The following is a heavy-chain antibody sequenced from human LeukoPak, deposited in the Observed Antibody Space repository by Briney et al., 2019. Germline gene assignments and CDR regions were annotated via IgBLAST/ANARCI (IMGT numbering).Heavy chain of an antibody. J-gene: IGHJ6*02. CDR1: GFTVSSNY. Sequence: GGSLRLSCAASGFTVSSNYMSWVRQAPGKGLEWVSVIYSGGSTYYADSVKGRFTISRDNSKNTLYLQMNSLRAEDTAVYYCAKMSAYYNYYTMDVWGQGTTVTVSS. D-gene: IGHD3-3*01. CDR3: AKMSAYYNYYTMDV. V-gene: IGHV3-53*01. CDR2: IYSGGST.